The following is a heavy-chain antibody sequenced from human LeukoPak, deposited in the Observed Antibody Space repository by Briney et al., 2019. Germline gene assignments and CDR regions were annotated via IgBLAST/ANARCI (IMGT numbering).Heavy chain of an antibody. CDR2: IYPGDSDT. V-gene: IGHV5-51*01. J-gene: IGHJ5*02. D-gene: IGHD5-18*01. CDR3: ARRTSYGLTRFDP. CDR1: GYSFTDYW. Sequence: GESLKISCKGSGYSFTDYWIGWVRQMPGKGLEWMGIIYPGDSDTRYSPSFQGQVTISVDKSISTAYLQWSSLKASDTAMYYCARRTSYGLTRFDPWGRGTLVTVSS.